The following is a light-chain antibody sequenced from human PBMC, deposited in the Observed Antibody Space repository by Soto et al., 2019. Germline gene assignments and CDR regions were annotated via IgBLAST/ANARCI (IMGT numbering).Light chain of an antibody. CDR3: SSYTGSSHRWL. V-gene: IGLV2-14*01. CDR1: SSDVGGYNY. J-gene: IGLJ3*02. Sequence: QSVLTQPASVSGSPGQSSTIYCTGTSSDVGGYNYVSWYQQHPGKAPKLMIYDVSNRPSGVSNRFSGSKSGNTASLTISGLQAEDEAEYYCSSYTGSSHRWLFGGWTKLTAL. CDR2: DVS.